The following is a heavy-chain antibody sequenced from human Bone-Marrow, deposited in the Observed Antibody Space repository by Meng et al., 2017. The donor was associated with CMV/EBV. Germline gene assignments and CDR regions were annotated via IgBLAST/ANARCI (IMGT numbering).Heavy chain of an antibody. J-gene: IGHJ4*02. Sequence: ASVKVSCKASGYTFTGYYMHWVRQAPGQGLEWMGWINPNSGGTNYAQKFQGRVTMTRDTSISTAYMKLSRLRSDDTAVYYCARVGLKLERRNCYFDYWGQGTLVTVSS. D-gene: IGHD1-1*01. V-gene: IGHV1-2*02. CDR3: ARVGLKLERRNCYFDY. CDR1: GYTFTGYY. CDR2: INPNSGGT.